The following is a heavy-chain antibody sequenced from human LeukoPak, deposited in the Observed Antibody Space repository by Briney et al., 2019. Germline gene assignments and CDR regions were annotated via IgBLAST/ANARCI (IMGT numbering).Heavy chain of an antibody. Sequence: SVKVSCKASGGTFSSYAISWVRQAPGQGLEWMGGIIPIFGTANYAQKFQGRVTITADESTSTAYMELSSLRSEDTAMYYCARENVVPGRNWFDPWGQETLVTVSS. CDR2: IIPIFGTA. J-gene: IGHJ5*02. V-gene: IGHV1-69*13. CDR3: ARENVVPGRNWFDP. D-gene: IGHD2-2*01. CDR1: GGTFSSYA.